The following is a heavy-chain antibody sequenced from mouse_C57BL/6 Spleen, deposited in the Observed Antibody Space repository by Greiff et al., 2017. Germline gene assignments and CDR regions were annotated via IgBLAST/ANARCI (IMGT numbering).Heavy chain of an antibody. V-gene: IGHV7-3*01. Sequence: EVKLMESGGGLVQPGGSLSLSCAASGFTFTDYYMSWVRQPPGKALEWLGFIRNKANGYTTEYSASVKGRFTISSDNSQSILYLQMNALRAEDSATYCCTRYMREVYAMDYWGQGTSVTVSS. CDR3: TRYMREVYAMDY. CDR2: IRNKANGYTT. CDR1: GFTFTDYY. J-gene: IGHJ4*01.